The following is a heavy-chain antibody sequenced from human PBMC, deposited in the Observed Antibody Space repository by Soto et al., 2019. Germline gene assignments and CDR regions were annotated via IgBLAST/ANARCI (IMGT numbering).Heavy chain of an antibody. D-gene: IGHD3-22*01. Sequence: GGSLRLSCAASGFTVSSNYMSWVRQAPGKGLEWVSVIYSGGSTYYADSVKGRFTISRDNSKNTLYLQMNSLRAEDTAVYYCARDYYDSSGYPSYFDYWGQGTLVTVSS. CDR2: IYSGGST. V-gene: IGHV3-66*01. CDR3: ARDYYDSSGYPSYFDY. CDR1: GFTVSSNY. J-gene: IGHJ4*02.